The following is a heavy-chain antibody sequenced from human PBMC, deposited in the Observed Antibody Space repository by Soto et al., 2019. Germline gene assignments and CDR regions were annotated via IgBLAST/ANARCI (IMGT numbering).Heavy chain of an antibody. J-gene: IGHJ4*02. D-gene: IGHD5-12*01. Sequence: PSETLSLTCTVSGGSVSSGSYYWSWIRQPPGKGLEWIGYIYYSGSTNYNPSLKSRVTISVDTSKNQFSLKLSSVTAADTAVYYCARAPLDGYNYFVDYWGQGTLVTVSS. CDR3: ARAPLDGYNYFVDY. V-gene: IGHV4-61*01. CDR1: GGSVSSGSYY. CDR2: IYYSGST.